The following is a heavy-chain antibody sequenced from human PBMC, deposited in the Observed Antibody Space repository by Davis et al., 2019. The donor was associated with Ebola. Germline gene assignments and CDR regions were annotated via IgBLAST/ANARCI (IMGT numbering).Heavy chain of an antibody. Sequence: ASVQVSCKASGYTFIGYYMHWVRQPPGQGLEWMGWINPNSGGTNYAQKFQGWVTMTRDTSISTAYMELSRLRSDDTAVYYCARDGAGWLRLDYYYYGMDVWGQGTTVTVSS. CDR3: ARDGAGWLRLDYYYYGMDV. D-gene: IGHD5-12*01. J-gene: IGHJ6*02. V-gene: IGHV1-2*04. CDR2: INPNSGGT. CDR1: GYTFIGYY.